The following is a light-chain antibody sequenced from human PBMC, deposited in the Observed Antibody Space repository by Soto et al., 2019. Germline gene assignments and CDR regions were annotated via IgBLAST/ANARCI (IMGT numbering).Light chain of an antibody. Sequence: AIRMTQSPSSLSASTGDRVTITCRASKGISSYLAWYQQKPGKAPKLLFYAASTLQSGVPSRFSGSGSGTDYTLTISCLQSEDFATYYCQQYYSYPFTFGPGTKVDIK. CDR1: KGISSY. J-gene: IGKJ3*01. CDR3: QQYYSYPFT. V-gene: IGKV1-8*01. CDR2: AAS.